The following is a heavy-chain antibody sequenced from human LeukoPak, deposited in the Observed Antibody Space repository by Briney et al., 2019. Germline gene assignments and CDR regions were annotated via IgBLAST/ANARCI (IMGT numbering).Heavy chain of an antibody. J-gene: IGHJ3*02. CDR3: ARDNVGRWSYEDSFDI. V-gene: IGHV1-69*06. D-gene: IGHD2-15*01. Sequence: VASVKVSCKASGYTFTGYYIHWVRQAPGQGLDWMGGIIPMFGTTNYAQKFQGRVTITADKSTSTAYMELSSLRSEDTAVYYCARDNVGRWSYEDSFDIWGQGTLVTVSS. CDR1: GYTFTGYY. CDR2: IIPMFGTT.